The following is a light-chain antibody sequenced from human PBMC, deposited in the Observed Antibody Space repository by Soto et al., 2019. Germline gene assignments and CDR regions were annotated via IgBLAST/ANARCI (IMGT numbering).Light chain of an antibody. CDR3: QQYGRSPFT. Sequence: IVLTQSPGTLSLSPGERATLSCRASQSISSSYFPWYQQKPGQAPRLHIYGASNRATGIPDRFSGSGSGTDFTLTINRLEPEDFAVYYCQQYGRSPFTFGPGTKVDN. CDR1: QSISSSY. CDR2: GAS. J-gene: IGKJ3*01. V-gene: IGKV3-20*01.